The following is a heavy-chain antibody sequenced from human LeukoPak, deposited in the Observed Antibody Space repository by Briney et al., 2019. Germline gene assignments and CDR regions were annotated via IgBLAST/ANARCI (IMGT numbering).Heavy chain of an antibody. J-gene: IGHJ4*02. V-gene: IGHV4-59*01. CDR1: GGSISNFY. Sequence: PSETLSLTCTVSGGSISNFYWSWIRQPPGKGLDWIGYIYFSGSTNYNPSLKSRVAISLDTSRKQFSLKLTSVTAADTAVYYCARHKSYSFVGATSLYYFDYWGQGTLVIVSS. CDR2: IYFSGST. D-gene: IGHD1-26*01. CDR3: ARHKSYSFVGATSLYYFDY.